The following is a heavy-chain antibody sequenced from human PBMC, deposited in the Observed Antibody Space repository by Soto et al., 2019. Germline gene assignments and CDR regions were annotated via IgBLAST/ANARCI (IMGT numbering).Heavy chain of an antibody. J-gene: IGHJ4*02. CDR1: GFTFSSYG. D-gene: IGHD3-22*01. V-gene: IGHV3-30*18. Sequence: PGGSLRLSCAASGFTFSSYGMHWVRQAPGKGLEWVAIISYDGNNKYYADSVKGRFTISRDNSKNMVYLQMNSLRPEDTAVYYCAKPKEHYYDSSPGESWGQGALVTVSS. CDR2: ISYDGNNK. CDR3: AKPKEHYYDSSPGES.